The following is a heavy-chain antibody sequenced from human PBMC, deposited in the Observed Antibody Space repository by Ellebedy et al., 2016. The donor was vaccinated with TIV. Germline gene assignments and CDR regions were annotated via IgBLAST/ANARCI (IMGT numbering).Heavy chain of an antibody. CDR3: AKLLDYGIDDY. CDR2: IYSGGST. CDR1: GFTFSSYS. V-gene: IGHV3-53*01. D-gene: IGHD4-17*01. J-gene: IGHJ4*02. Sequence: GGSLRLXCAASGFTFSSYSMNWVRQAPGKGLEWVSVIYSGGSTYYADSVKGRFTISRDNSKNTLYLQMNSLRAEDTAVYYCAKLLDYGIDDYWGQGTLVTVSS.